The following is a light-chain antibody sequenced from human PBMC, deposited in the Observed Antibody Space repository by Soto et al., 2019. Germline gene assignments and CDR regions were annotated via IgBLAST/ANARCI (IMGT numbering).Light chain of an antibody. CDR1: QGINNY. Sequence: DIQMTQSPSSLSASVGDRVTITCQASQGINNYLNWYQQKPGKAPKLLIYDASNLEAGVPSRFSGSGSGTDFTLTISSLQPEDFATYYCQQSYSTPRTFGQGTKVDIK. V-gene: IGKV1-39*01. J-gene: IGKJ1*01. CDR3: QQSYSTPRT. CDR2: DAS.